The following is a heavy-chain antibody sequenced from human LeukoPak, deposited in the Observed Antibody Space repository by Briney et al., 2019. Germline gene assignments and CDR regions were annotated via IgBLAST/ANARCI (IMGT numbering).Heavy chain of an antibody. CDR2: LNDSGST. CDR3: ATPIGDSSSSEE. Sequence: SETLSLTCEVYGGSFSGNYWAWIRQPPGKGLEWIGELNDSGSTNYNPSLKSRVTISLDTSMNQFSLRLSSVTAADTAVYYCATPIGDSSSSEEWGQGTLVTVSS. V-gene: IGHV4-34*01. J-gene: IGHJ4*02. D-gene: IGHD6-13*01. CDR1: GGSFSGNY.